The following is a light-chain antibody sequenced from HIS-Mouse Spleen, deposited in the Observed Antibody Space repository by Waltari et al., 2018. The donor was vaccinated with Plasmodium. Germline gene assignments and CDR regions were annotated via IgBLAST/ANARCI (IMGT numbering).Light chain of an antibody. J-gene: IGLJ3*02. V-gene: IGLV3-10*01. CDR2: EDS. CDR3: YSTDSSGNHRV. Sequence: SYELTQPPSVSVSPGQTARITCSGDALPKKYAYWYQQKSGQAPVLVIYEDSKRPSGTPGRFSGPSSGTMATLTISGAQVEDEADYYCYSTDSSGNHRVFGGGTKLTVL. CDR1: ALPKKY.